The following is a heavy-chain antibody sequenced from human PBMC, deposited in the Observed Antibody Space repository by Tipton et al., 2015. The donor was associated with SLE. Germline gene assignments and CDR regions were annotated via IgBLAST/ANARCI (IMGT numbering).Heavy chain of an antibody. CDR3: AAELLGDYFDY. D-gene: IGHD1-26*01. J-gene: IGHJ4*02. V-gene: IGHV3-30*03. Sequence: SLRLSCAGSGFNVSTNYMTWVRQAPGKGLEWVAVISYDGSNKYYADSVKGRFTISRDNSKNTLYLQMNSLRAEDTAVYYCAAELLGDYFDYWGQGTLVTVSS. CDR1: GFNVSTNY. CDR2: ISYDGSNK.